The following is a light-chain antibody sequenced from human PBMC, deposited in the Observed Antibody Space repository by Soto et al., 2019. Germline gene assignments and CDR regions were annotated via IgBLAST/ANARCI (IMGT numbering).Light chain of an antibody. CDR3: QQYGTSPT. CDR1: QNIFSNY. J-gene: IGKJ5*01. V-gene: IGKV3-20*01. CDR2: GAS. Sequence: EVVMTQSPATLSVSPGERVTLSCRASQNIFSNYLAWYQQKPGQAPRLLIYGASTRATGIADRFSGGGSGTDFTLTISRLEPEDFAVYCCQQYGTSPTFGQGTRLEIK.